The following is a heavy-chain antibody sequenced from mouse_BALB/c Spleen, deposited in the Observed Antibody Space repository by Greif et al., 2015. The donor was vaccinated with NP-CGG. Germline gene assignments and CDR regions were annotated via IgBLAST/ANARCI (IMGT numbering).Heavy chain of an antibody. CDR3: ARGSHYGTFDY. CDR1: GYTFTSYW. Sequence: QVQLQQSGAELVKPGAPVKLSCKASGYTFTSYWMNWVKQRPGRGLEWIGRIDPSDSETHYNQKFKDKATLTVDKSSSTAYIQLSSLTSEDSAVYYCARGSHYGTFDYWGQGTTLTVSS. CDR2: IDPSDSET. V-gene: IGHV1-69*02. J-gene: IGHJ2*01. D-gene: IGHD1-1*01.